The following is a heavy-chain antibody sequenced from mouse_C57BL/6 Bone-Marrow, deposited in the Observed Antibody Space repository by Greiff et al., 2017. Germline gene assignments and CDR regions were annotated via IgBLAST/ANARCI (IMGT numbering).Heavy chain of an antibody. CDR2: IHPNSGST. CDR3: SSDYGSSYDWFAY. J-gene: IGHJ3*01. D-gene: IGHD1-1*01. V-gene: IGHV1-64*01. CDR1: GYTFTSYW. Sequence: QVQLQQPGAELVKPGASVKLSCKASGYTFTSYWMHRVKQRPGQGLEWIGMIHPNSGSTNYNEKFKSKATLTVEKSSSTAYMQLSSLTSEDSAVYYCSSDYGSSYDWFAYWGQGTLVTVSA.